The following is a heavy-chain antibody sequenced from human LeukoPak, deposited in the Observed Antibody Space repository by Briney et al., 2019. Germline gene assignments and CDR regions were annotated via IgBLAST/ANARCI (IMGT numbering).Heavy chain of an antibody. V-gene: IGHV3-23*01. CDR1: GFTFSSYA. Sequence: GGSLRLSCAASGFTFSSYAMSWVRQAPGKGLEWVSAISGSGGSTYYADSVKGRFTISRDNSKNTLYLQMNSLRAEDTAVYYCAKSPGYSGYDLGFFFDYWGQGTLVTVSS. J-gene: IGHJ4*02. CDR2: ISGSGGST. CDR3: AKSPGYSGYDLGFFFDY. D-gene: IGHD5-12*01.